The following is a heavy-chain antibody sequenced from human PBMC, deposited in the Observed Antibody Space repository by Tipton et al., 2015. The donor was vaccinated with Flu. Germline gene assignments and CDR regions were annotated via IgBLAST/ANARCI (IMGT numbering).Heavy chain of an antibody. CDR1: SGSIRSTNYF. D-gene: IGHD1-26*01. Sequence: GLVKPSETLSLTCTVSSGSIRSTNYFCAWIRQPPGKRLELIGSIYPSGTTYYSPSLKSRVTISVDTSKSQFSLKLRSVTAADTAVYYCATSVVGGRDYWGQGTLVTVSS. CDR3: ATSVVGGRDY. CDR2: IYPSGTT. J-gene: IGHJ4*02. V-gene: IGHV4-39*01.